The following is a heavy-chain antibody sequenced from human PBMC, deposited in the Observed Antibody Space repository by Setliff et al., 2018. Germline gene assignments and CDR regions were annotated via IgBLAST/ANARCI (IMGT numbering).Heavy chain of an antibody. CDR3: ARDWRDYGAMGY. Sequence: ASVKVSCKASGYTFTSYYMHWVRQAPGQGLEWMGIINPSGGSTSYAQKFQGRVTITADESTSTAYMELSSLRSEDTAVYYYARDWRDYGAMGYWGQGTLVTVSS. CDR1: GYTFTSYY. CDR2: INPSGGST. J-gene: IGHJ4*02. V-gene: IGHV1-46*01. D-gene: IGHD4-17*01.